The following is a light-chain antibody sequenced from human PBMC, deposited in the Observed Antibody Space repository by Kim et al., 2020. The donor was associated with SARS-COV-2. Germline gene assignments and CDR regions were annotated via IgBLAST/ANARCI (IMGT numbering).Light chain of an antibody. CDR1: KLGDKY. Sequence: ELTQPPSVSVSPGQTASITCSGDKLGDKYACWYQQKPGQSPVLVIYQDSKRPSGIPERFSGSNSGNTATLTISGTQAMDEADYYCQAWDSSPLFGGGTQLTVL. V-gene: IGLV3-1*01. J-gene: IGLJ3*02. CDR3: QAWDSSPL. CDR2: QDS.